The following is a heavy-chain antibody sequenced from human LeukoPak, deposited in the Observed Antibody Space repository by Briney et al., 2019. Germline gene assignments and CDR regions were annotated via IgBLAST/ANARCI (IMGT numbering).Heavy chain of an antibody. Sequence: SQTLSLTCTVSGGSISSGHYFWPWIRQPAGKGLEWIGRIYTSGSTNYNPSLKSRATISLGMYKTQFSLNLNSVTAADTAMYYCAGDIDFYMDVWGKGSTVTVSS. J-gene: IGHJ6*03. CDR2: IYTSGST. CDR3: AGDIDFYMDV. V-gene: IGHV4-61*02. CDR1: GGSISSGHYF. D-gene: IGHD3-9*01.